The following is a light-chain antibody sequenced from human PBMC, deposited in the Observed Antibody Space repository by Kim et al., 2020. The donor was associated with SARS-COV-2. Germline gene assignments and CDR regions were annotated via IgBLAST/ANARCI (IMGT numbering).Light chain of an antibody. J-gene: IGLJ1*01. CDR1: SSDVGGCNY. CDR3: SSYAGSNIYV. V-gene: IGLV2-8*01. CDR2: EVS. Sequence: GQSVTITCTGTSSDVGGCNYVSWYQHHPGKAPKLMIYEVSKRPSGVPDRFSGSKSGNTASLIVSGLQAEDEADYYCSSYAGSNIYVFGTGTKVTVL.